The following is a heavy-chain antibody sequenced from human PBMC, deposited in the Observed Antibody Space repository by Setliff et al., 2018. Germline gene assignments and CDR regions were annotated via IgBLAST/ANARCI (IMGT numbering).Heavy chain of an antibody. CDR3: ASLPGGGSGSYLFVY. J-gene: IGHJ4*02. Sequence: GGSLRLSCAASGFIFDDYGMSWVRQAPGKGLEWVSGINWNGGSTGYADSVKGRFTISRDNAKNSLYLQMNSLRVEDTALYYCASLPGGGSGSYLFVYWGQGSLVTVSS. CDR1: GFIFDDYG. V-gene: IGHV3-20*04. D-gene: IGHD3-10*01. CDR2: INWNGGST.